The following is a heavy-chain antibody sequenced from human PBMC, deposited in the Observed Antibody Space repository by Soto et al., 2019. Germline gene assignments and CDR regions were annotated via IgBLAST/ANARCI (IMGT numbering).Heavy chain of an antibody. V-gene: IGHV5-51*01. Sequence: EVQLVQSGAEIKKPGEALKISCQGSGYFFTTYWIGWVRQRPGKGLEWMGIIYPGDSDTRYSPSFQGQVTISADKSISTAYLQWNSLKASDSALYYCARPTIVVTGTDAFDIWGQGTMVTVAS. CDR3: ARPTIVVTGTDAFDI. J-gene: IGHJ3*02. D-gene: IGHD1-26*01. CDR2: IYPGDSDT. CDR1: GYFFTTYW.